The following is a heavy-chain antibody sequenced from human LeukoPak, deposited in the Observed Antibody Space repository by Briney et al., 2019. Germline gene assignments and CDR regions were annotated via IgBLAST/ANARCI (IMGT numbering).Heavy chain of an antibody. Sequence: SQTLSLTCTVSGGSISSGDYHWNWIRQSPGKGLEWIGFIHDSGSTNYNPSLKSRVTISVDTSKNQFSLKLSSVTAADTAVYYCARGGSTMVRGAYAFDYWGQGTLVTVSS. CDR3: ARGGSTMVRGAYAFDY. CDR1: GGSISSGDYH. J-gene: IGHJ4*02. D-gene: IGHD3-10*01. CDR2: IHDSGST. V-gene: IGHV4-30-4*01.